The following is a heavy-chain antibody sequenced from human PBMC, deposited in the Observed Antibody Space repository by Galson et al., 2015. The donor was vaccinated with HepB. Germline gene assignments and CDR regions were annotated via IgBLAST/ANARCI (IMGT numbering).Heavy chain of an antibody. D-gene: IGHD1-26*01. J-gene: IGHJ4*02. CDR1: GGSISSTGYY. Sequence: TLSLTCTVSGGSISSTGYYWGWIRQPPGKGLEWIGNIYYSGNTYYNPSLKSRVTISVDTSKNQFSLKLSSVTAADTAVYYCARRGGGSYCDYWGQGTLVTVSS. CDR2: IYYSGNT. CDR3: ARRGGGSYCDY. V-gene: IGHV4-39*01.